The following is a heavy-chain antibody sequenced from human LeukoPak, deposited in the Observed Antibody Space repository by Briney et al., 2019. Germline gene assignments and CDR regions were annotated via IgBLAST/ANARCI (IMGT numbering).Heavy chain of an antibody. V-gene: IGHV1-69*05. Sequence: SVKVSCKASGGTFSSYAISWVRQAPGQGLEWMGGIIPIFGTANYAQKFQGRVTITTDESTSTAYMELSSLRSEDTAVYYCAEGAHYYDSSGPEYGGQGTLVTVSS. D-gene: IGHD3-22*01. CDR1: GGTFSSYA. CDR3: AEGAHYYDSSGPEY. J-gene: IGHJ4*02. CDR2: IIPIFGTA.